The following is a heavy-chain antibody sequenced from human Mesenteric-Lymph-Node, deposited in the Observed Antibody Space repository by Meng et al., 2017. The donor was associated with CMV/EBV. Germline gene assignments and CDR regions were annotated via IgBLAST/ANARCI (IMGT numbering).Heavy chain of an antibody. CDR1: GFTFSSYW. V-gene: IGHV3-7*03. CDR3: ARNWGPIDY. J-gene: IGHJ4*02. Sequence: GGSLRLSCAASGFTFSSYWMSWVRQAPGKGLEWVANIKQDGTERYYVDSVKGRFTISRDNAKNSLYLQMDSLRAEDTAVYYCARNWGPIDYWGQGALVTVSS. CDR2: IKQDGTER. D-gene: IGHD7-27*01.